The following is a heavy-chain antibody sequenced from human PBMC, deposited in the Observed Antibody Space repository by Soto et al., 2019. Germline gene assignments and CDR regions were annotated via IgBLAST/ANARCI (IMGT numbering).Heavy chain of an antibody. Sequence: SGTLSPDFTDSGGPISNGDYFWSWFRQPPGKGLEWIAYIYYSGSTNYNPSLKSRVTISVDTSKKQFSLKLSSVTAADTAVYYCARVLFGRVAWFDPWGQG. CDR3: ARVLFGRVAWFDP. V-gene: IGHV4-61*08. D-gene: IGHD1-26*01. J-gene: IGHJ5*02. CDR2: IYYSGST. CDR1: GGPISNGDYF.